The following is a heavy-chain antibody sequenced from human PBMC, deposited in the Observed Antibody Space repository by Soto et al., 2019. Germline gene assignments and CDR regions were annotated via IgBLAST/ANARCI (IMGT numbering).Heavy chain of an antibody. CDR2: IYHSGST. J-gene: IGHJ5*01. CDR1: GGSISSGGYS. D-gene: IGHD2-8*01. V-gene: IGHV4-30-2*01. CDR3: ARLIGNSWLDS. Sequence: SETLSLTCAVSGGSISSGGYSWSWIRQPPGKGLECIGYIYHSGSTYYSPSLKSRVTISVDRSKNQLSLQLNSVTPDDTAVYYCARLIGNSWLDSWGQGTLVTVSS.